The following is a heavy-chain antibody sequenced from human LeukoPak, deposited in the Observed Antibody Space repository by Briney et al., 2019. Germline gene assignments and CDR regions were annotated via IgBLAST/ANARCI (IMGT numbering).Heavy chain of an antibody. J-gene: IGHJ4*02. CDR2: IYTSGST. CDR3: ARGRRRDTAPTGALED. D-gene: IGHD5-18*01. CDR1: GGSISSGSYY. Sequence: PSETLSLTCTVSGGSISSGSYYWSWIRQPAGKGLEWIGRIYTSGSTNYNPSLKSRVTISVDTSKNQFSLKLSSVTAADTAVYYCARGRRRDTAPTGALEDWGQGTLVTVSS. V-gene: IGHV4-61*02.